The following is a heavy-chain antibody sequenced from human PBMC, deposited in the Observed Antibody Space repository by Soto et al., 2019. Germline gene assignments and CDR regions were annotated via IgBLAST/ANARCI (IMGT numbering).Heavy chain of an antibody. CDR1: GYTFTDYY. V-gene: IGHV1-2*02. D-gene: IGHD6-6*01. Sequence: GASVKVSCKASGYTFTDYYIHWVRQAPGQGLECMGWINPNSGDTNYAQKFQGRVTMTRDTSISTAYMEVSRLRSDDTAVFYCARSVSYISPRPDYWGQGTLVTVSS. J-gene: IGHJ4*02. CDR3: ARSVSYISPRPDY. CDR2: INPNSGDT.